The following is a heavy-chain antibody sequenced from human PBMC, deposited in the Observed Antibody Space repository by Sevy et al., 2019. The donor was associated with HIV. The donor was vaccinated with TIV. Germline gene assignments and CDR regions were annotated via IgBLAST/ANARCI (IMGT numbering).Heavy chain of an antibody. CDR2: IYPGDSDT. D-gene: IGHD2-21*02. J-gene: IGHJ3*02. Sequence: GESLKISCKGSGYSFTSYWIGWVRQMPGKGLEWMGIIYPGDSDTRYSPSFQGQVTISADKSISTAYLQWSSLKASDTAMYYCARPALAYCGGDCYPRGAFDIWGQGTMDTVSS. CDR1: GYSFTSYW. V-gene: IGHV5-51*01. CDR3: ARPALAYCGGDCYPRGAFDI.